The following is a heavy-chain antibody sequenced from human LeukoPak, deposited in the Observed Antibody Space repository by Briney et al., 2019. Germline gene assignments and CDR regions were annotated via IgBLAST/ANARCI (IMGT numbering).Heavy chain of an antibody. V-gene: IGHV4-4*02. Sequence: PSETLSLTCAVSGGSISSSNWWSWVRQPPGKGLEWIGEIYHSGSTNYNPSLKSRVTISVDKSKNQFSLKLSSVTAADTAVYYCARDQSLDSSGYYYVYYWGQGTLVTVSS. J-gene: IGHJ4*02. CDR1: GGSISSSNW. CDR2: IYHSGST. D-gene: IGHD3-22*01. CDR3: ARDQSLDSSGYYYVYY.